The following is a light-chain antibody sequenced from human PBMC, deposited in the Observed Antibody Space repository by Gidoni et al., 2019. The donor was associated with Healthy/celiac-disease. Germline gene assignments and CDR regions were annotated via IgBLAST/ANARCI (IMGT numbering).Light chain of an antibody. J-gene: IGKJ5*01. CDR3: MQALQTIT. CDR2: LGS. V-gene: IGKV2-28*01. Sequence: DFVMTQSQISLPVTPGEPASISWRSSQSLLHSNGYNYLDWYLQKPGQSPQLLIDLGSNRASGVPDRFSGSGSVTDFTLKISRVEAEDVGVYYCMQALQTITFGQGTRLEIK. CDR1: QSLLHSNGYNY.